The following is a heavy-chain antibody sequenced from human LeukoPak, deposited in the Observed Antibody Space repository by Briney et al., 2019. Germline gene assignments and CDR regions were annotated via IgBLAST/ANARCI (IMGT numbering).Heavy chain of an antibody. CDR3: ARGGRRPGFTIFGVVIDPFDY. J-gene: IGHJ4*02. CDR1: GYTFTSYG. V-gene: IGHV1-18*01. Sequence: GASVKVSCKASGYTFTSYGISWVRQAPGQGLEWMGWISAYSGNTNYAQKLQGRVTMTTDTSTSTAYMELRSLRSDDTAVYYCARGGRRPGFTIFGVVIDPFDYWGQGTLVTVSS. CDR2: ISAYSGNT. D-gene: IGHD3-3*01.